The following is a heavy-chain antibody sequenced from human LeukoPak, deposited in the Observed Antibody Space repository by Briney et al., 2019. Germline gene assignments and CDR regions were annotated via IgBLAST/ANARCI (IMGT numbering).Heavy chain of an antibody. CDR2: IYYSGST. V-gene: IGHV4-59*01. J-gene: IGHJ4*02. Sequence: SETLSLTCTGSGGSISSYYWSWIRQPAGKGLEWIGSIYYSGSTNYNPSLKSRVTISVDTSKNQFSLKLSSVTAADTAVYYCASVVVPAAKGPISWGQGTLVTVSS. CDR1: GGSISSYY. CDR3: ASVVVPAAKGPIS. D-gene: IGHD2-2*01.